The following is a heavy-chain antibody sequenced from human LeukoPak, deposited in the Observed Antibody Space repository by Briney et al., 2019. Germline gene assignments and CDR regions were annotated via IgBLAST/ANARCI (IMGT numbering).Heavy chain of an antibody. CDR3: ARVYSSSGWYGSFQH. CDR2: IYYSGST. D-gene: IGHD6-19*01. Sequence: PSETLSLTCTVSGGSISGYYWGWIRQPPGKGLEWIGYIYYSGSTNYNPSLNSRVTISVDTSKNQFSLRLISVTAADTAVYYCARVYSSSGWYGSFQHWGQGTLVSVSS. CDR1: GGSISGYY. V-gene: IGHV4-59*01. J-gene: IGHJ1*01.